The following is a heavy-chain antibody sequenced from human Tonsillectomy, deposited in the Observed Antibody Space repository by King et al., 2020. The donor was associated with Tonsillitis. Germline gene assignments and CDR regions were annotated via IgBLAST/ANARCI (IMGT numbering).Heavy chain of an antibody. Sequence: VQLVESGGGLVQPGGSLRLSCAASGFTFSTYWLTWVRQAPGKGLEWVANINRDGSETYYVDSVKGRFTVSRDNAKNSLYLQMNSMRAEDTAIYYCARDSISALSGSWYDAFDIWGQGTMVTVSS. D-gene: IGHD2-15*01. J-gene: IGHJ3*02. CDR2: INRDGSET. CDR3: ARDSISALSGSWYDAFDI. CDR1: GFTFSTYW. V-gene: IGHV3-7*01.